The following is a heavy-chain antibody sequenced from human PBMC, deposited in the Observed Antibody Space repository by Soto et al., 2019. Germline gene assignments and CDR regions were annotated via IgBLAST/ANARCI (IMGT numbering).Heavy chain of an antibody. Sequence: QVQLVQSETEVKKPGASVKVSCKASGYIFTNYDITWVRQAPGQGLEWMGWVSGYTGNTKYAQKFQESVTMTTDTSTSTVYMELRSLRSDDTAVYYCARFGSAPYYYYGVDVWGQGTTVFVSS. J-gene: IGHJ6*02. CDR2: VSGYTGNT. CDR3: ARFGSAPYYYYGVDV. D-gene: IGHD3-10*01. V-gene: IGHV1-18*01. CDR1: GYIFTNYD.